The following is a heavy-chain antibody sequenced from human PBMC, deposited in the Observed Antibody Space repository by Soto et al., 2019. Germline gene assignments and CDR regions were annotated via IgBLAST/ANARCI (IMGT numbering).Heavy chain of an antibody. Sequence: EVQLLESGGGLVQPGGSLRLSCAASGFTFSSYVMSWVRQAPGKGLEWVSSISGSGGSTYYADSVKGRFTISRDNSKNTVYLQMNSLRAEDTAVYYCADIFNWRFFDYWGQGTLVTVSS. CDR3: ADIFNWRFFDY. J-gene: IGHJ4*02. CDR2: ISGSGGST. V-gene: IGHV3-23*01. CDR1: GFTFSSYV. D-gene: IGHD1-1*01.